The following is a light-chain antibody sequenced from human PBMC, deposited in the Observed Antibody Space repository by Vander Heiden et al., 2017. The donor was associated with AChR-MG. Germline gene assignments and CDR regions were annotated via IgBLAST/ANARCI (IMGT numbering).Light chain of an antibody. CDR3: QSYDTSLSGLYV. CDR1: RSNSGAGND. CDR2: GKL. J-gene: IGLJ1*01. Sequence: QSALTQPHSVSGAPGQRVTISCPGSRSNSGAGNDVTWYQPLPGAAPKLHLYGKLTRPSGGPYRFSGSKSGTSASLAITGLQPEDEADYYCQSYDTSLSGLYVFGTGTKVTVL. V-gene: IGLV1-40*01.